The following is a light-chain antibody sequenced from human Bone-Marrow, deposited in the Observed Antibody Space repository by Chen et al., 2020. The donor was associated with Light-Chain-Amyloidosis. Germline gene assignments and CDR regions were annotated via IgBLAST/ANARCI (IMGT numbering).Light chain of an antibody. Sequence: SYVLTQPSSVSVAPGQTDTLACGGNNIGSTSVNWYQQTPGQAPLLVVYDDSDRPSGIPERWSGSNSGKTATLTISRVEAGDEADYYCQVWDRSSDRPVFGGGTKLTVL. CDR2: DDS. CDR1: NIGSTS. V-gene: IGLV3-21*02. J-gene: IGLJ3*02. CDR3: QVWDRSSDRPV.